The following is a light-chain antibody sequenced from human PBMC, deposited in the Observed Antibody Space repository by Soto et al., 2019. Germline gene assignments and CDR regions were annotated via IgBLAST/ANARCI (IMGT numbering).Light chain of an antibody. V-gene: IGKV3-20*01. J-gene: IGKJ4*01. CDR1: QSVSSSY. CDR2: GAS. Sequence: EIVLTQSPGTLSLSPGERATLSCRASQSVSSSYLAWYQQKPGQAPRLLIYGASSRATGITDRFSGSGSGTDFTLTISRLEPEDSAVYYCQQYGSSPLTFGGRTKVDIK. CDR3: QQYGSSPLT.